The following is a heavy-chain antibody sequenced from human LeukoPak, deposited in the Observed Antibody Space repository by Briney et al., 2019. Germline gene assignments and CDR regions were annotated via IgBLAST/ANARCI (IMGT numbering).Heavy chain of an antibody. CDR2: IKPDGTTK. CDR1: GFTFSSYG. V-gene: IGHV3-7*03. CDR3: ARSIPYGTTWYGRSDY. Sequence: PGRSLRLSCAASGFTFSSYGMHWVRQAPGKGLEWVANIKPDGTTKFYVDSVKGRFTISRDNALNLLYLQMNSLRAEDTAIYYCARSIPYGTTWYGRSDYWGQGTLVTVSS. D-gene: IGHD6-13*01. J-gene: IGHJ4*02.